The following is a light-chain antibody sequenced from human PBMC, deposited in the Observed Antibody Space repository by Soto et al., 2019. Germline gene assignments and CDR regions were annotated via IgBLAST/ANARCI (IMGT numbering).Light chain of an antibody. Sequence: QSVLTQPPSVSGAPGQRVTLSCTGSSSNIGAGFDAHWYQQFPGTAPKLLIYGNNNRPTGVPDRFSASKSGTSASLAITGLQAEDEADYYCSSDAGNYNYVFGTGTKVP. J-gene: IGLJ1*01. CDR2: GNN. CDR1: SSNIGAGFD. V-gene: IGLV1-40*01. CDR3: SSDAGNYNYV.